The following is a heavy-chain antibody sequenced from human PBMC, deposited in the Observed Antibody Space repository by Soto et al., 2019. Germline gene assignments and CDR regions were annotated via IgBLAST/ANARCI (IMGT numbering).Heavy chain of an antibody. CDR2: ISASGGNT. D-gene: IGHD2-2*01. CDR3: AKLVCTTNCHDY. CDR1: GFTFSTYA. Sequence: GGSLRLSXAASGFTFSTYAMSWVRQAPGKGLEWVSAISASGGNTYYADSVKGRFTISRDNSKNTLFLQMDSLRAEDTALYHCAKLVCTTNCHDYWGQGTLVTVSS. V-gene: IGHV3-23*01. J-gene: IGHJ4*02.